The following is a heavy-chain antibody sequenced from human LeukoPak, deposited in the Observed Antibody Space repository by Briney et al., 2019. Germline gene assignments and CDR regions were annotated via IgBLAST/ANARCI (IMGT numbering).Heavy chain of an antibody. Sequence: SETLSLTCAVSGYSISSSNWWGWIRQPPGKGLEWIGYIYHSGSTYYRQSLKSRVTISLDRSKNQFSLNLNSVTAADTAVYYCARYTSHSFYFDYWGQGTLVTVSS. V-gene: IGHV4-28*01. D-gene: IGHD2-15*01. CDR2: IYHSGST. CDR3: ARYTSHSFYFDY. CDR1: GYSISSSNW. J-gene: IGHJ4*02.